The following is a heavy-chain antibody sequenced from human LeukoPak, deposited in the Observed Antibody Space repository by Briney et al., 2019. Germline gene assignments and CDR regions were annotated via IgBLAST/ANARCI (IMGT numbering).Heavy chain of an antibody. CDR2: INPSGGST. CDR3: ARDGYSSGWLVDVDY. J-gene: IGHJ4*02. Sequence: GASVKVSCKASGYTFTSYYMHWVRQAPGQGLEWMGIINPSGGSTSYAQKFQGRVTMTRDTSTSTVYMELSSLRSEDTAVYYCARDGYSSGWLVDVDYWGQGTLVTVSS. D-gene: IGHD6-19*01. V-gene: IGHV1-46*01. CDR1: GYTFTSYY.